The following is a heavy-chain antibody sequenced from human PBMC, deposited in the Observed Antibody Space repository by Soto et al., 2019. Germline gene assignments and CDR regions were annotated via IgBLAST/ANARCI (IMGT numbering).Heavy chain of an antibody. D-gene: IGHD7-27*01. CDR2: ISGSGGST. J-gene: IGHJ3*02. Sequence: GGSLRLSCAASGFTFSSYAMSWVRQAPGKGLEWVSAISGSGGSTYYADSVKGRFTISRDNSKNTLYLQMNSLRADDTAVYYCAKGGYNWGRGYDAFDIWGQGTMVTVSS. V-gene: IGHV3-23*01. CDR1: GFTFSSYA. CDR3: AKGGYNWGRGYDAFDI.